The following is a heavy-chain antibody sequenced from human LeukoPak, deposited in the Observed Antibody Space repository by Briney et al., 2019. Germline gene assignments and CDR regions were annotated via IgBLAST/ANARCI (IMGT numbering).Heavy chain of an antibody. J-gene: IGHJ4*02. V-gene: IGHV3-30-3*01. D-gene: IGHD3-3*01. Sequence: GRSLRLSCAASGFTFSSYAMHWVRQAPGKGLEWVAVISYDGSNKYYADSVKGRFTISRDNSKNTLYLQMNSLRAEDTAVYYCAGAYRFLGYFDYWGQGTLVTVSS. CDR2: ISYDGSNK. CDR3: AGAYRFLGYFDY. CDR1: GFTFSSYA.